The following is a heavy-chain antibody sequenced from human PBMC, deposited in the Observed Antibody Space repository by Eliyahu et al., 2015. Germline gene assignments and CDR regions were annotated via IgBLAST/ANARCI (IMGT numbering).Heavy chain of an antibody. D-gene: IGHD2-21*01. J-gene: IGHJ4*02. V-gene: IGHV3-33*01. CDR2: IWYDGSNK. CDR3: ARGTSVVSEGYFDY. Sequence: QVQLVESGGGVVQPGRXLRLXWXASGFXXRSYXMHWVRQAPGKGLEWVAVIWYDGSNKYYADSVKGRFTISRDNSKNTLYLQMNSLRAEDTAVYYCARGTSVVSEGYFDYWGQGTLVTVSS. CDR1: GFXXRSYX.